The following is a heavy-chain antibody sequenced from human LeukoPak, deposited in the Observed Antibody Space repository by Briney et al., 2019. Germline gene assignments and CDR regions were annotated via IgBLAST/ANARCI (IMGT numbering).Heavy chain of an antibody. CDR2: ASYNGNT. D-gene: IGHD3-22*01. V-gene: IGHV4-59*11. J-gene: IGHJ4*02. CDR1: GGSISYHY. Sequence: SETLSLTGTVSGGSISYHYWNWIRQPPGKGLEWIGEASYNGNTNYNPSLKGRVTISLDPSNDQFSLRLSSVTAADTAVYFCSRGLDSRKLGYWGQGILVTVSS. CDR3: SRGLDSRKLGY.